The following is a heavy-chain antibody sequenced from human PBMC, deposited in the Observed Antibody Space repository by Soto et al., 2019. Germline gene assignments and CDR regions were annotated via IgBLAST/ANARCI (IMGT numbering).Heavy chain of an antibody. CDR1: GGSISSGDYY. CDR2: IYYSGST. J-gene: IGHJ6*02. CDR3: ARDSIITDDSSGYPNYYYYYGMDV. Sequence: KTSETLSLTCTVSGGSISSGDYYWSWIRQPPGKGLEWIGYIYYSGSTYYNPSLKSRVTISVDTSKNQFSLKLSSVTAADTAVYYCARDSIITDDSSGYPNYYYYYGMDVWGQGTTVTVSS. D-gene: IGHD3-22*01. V-gene: IGHV4-30-4*01.